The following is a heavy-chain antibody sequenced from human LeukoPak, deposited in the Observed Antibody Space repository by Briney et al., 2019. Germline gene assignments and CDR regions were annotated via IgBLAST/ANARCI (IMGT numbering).Heavy chain of an antibody. Sequence: SETLSLTCTVSGVSISPYYWSWIRQPPGKGLEWLAYIYYSGTTNYNPSLMSRVTISVGTSKSQFSLKLDSVTAADTAVYYCARHGGSHFLYWGQGILVTVSS. CDR2: IYYSGTT. CDR3: ARHGGSHFLY. CDR1: GVSISPYY. V-gene: IGHV4-59*08. D-gene: IGHD3-16*01. J-gene: IGHJ4*02.